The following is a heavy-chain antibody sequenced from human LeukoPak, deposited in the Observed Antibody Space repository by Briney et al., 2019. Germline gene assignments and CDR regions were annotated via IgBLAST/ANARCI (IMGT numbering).Heavy chain of an antibody. CDR3: ASGYCSGGSCPGAFDI. Sequence: GGSLRLSCAASGFTFSSYSMNWVRQAPGKGLEWVSSISSSSSYIYYADSVKGRFTISRDNAKNSLYLQMNSLRAEDTAVYYCASGYCSGGSCPGAFDIWGQGTMVTVSS. CDR2: ISSSSSYI. CDR1: GFTFSSYS. V-gene: IGHV3-21*01. D-gene: IGHD2-15*01. J-gene: IGHJ3*02.